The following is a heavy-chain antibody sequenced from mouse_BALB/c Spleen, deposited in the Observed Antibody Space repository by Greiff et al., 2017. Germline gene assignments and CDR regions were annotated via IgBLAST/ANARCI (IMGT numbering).Heavy chain of an antibody. D-gene: IGHD2-1*01. CDR1: GFAFSSYD. J-gene: IGHJ1*01. Sequence: EVMLVESGGGLVKPGGSLKLSCAASGFAFSSYDMSWVRQTPEKRLEWVAYISSGGGSTYYPDTVKGRFTISRDNAKNTLYLQMSSLKSEDTAMYYCARGDYGKDWYFDDWGAGTTVTVSA. CDR3: ARGDYGKDWYFDD. CDR2: ISSGGGST. V-gene: IGHV5-12-1*01.